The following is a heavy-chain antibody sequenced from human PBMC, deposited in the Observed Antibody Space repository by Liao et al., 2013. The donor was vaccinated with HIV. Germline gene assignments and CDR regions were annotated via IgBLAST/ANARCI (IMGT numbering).Heavy chain of an antibody. V-gene: IGHV4-4*07. J-gene: IGHJ6*03. Sequence: QVQLQESGPGLVKPSETLSLTCSVSGASMSSFCSTWIRQSAGKGLEWIGRVCSSGSTIYNPSLKSRVTISVDTAKNQFSLKLSSVTAADTAVYFCARVQYSSRWAINYHYYMDVVGERDHGPPSP. CDR3: ARVQYSSRWAINYHYYMDV. CDR1: GASMSSFC. D-gene: IGHD6-13*01. CDR2: VCSSGST.